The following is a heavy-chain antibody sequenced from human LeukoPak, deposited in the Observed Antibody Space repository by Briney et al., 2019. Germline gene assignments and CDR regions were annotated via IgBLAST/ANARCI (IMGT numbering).Heavy chain of an antibody. V-gene: IGHV4-61*01. Sequence: PSETLSLTCTVSGGSASSGSYYWCWIRQPPGKGLEWIGYIYYSGSTNYNPSLKSRVTISVDTSKNQFSLKLSSVTAADTAVYYCARVYGDYGWVFDYWGQGTLVTVSS. J-gene: IGHJ4*02. D-gene: IGHD4-17*01. CDR2: IYYSGST. CDR1: GGSASSGSYY. CDR3: ARVYGDYGWVFDY.